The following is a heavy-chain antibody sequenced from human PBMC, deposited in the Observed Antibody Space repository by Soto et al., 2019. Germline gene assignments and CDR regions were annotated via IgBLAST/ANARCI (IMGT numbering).Heavy chain of an antibody. Sequence: ASVKVSCKASGYTFTGYYMHWLRQAPGQGLEWMGWINPNSGGTNYAQKFQGWVTMTRDTSISTAYMELSRLRSDDTAVYYCARDRDGYDYDSSGPTAFDIWGQGTMVTVSS. V-gene: IGHV1-2*04. CDR3: ARDRDGYDYDSSGPTAFDI. J-gene: IGHJ3*02. D-gene: IGHD3-22*01. CDR1: GYTFTGYY. CDR2: INPNSGGT.